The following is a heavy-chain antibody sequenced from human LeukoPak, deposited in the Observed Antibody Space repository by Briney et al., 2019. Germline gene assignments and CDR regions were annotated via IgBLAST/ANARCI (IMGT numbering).Heavy chain of an antibody. CDR1: GFTISSYG. V-gene: IGHV3-33*01. CDR3: ARDGRLPPTPPDY. D-gene: IGHD2-15*01. CDR2: VWYDGSGK. Sequence: GGSLRLSCAASGFTISSYGMHWVRQAPGKGLEWVAIVWYDGSGKYYADSVKGRFTISRDNSKNTVFLQMNSLRAEDTAVYYCARDGRLPPTPPDYWGQGTLVTVSS. J-gene: IGHJ4*02.